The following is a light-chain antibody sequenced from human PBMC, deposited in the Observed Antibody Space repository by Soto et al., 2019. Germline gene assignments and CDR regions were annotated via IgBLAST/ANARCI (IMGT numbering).Light chain of an antibody. Sequence: DIQMTQSPSTLSASVGDRVTITCRASQSISTWLAWYQQKPGKVPKLLIYKASSLQSGVPSRFSGSGSGTEFTLTISSLQPDDFASYHCQQYNTYSRTFGQGTKVESK. CDR1: QSISTW. CDR2: KAS. V-gene: IGKV1-5*03. J-gene: IGKJ1*01. CDR3: QQYNTYSRT.